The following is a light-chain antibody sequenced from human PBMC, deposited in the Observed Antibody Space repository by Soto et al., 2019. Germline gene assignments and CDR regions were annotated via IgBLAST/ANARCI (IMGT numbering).Light chain of an antibody. CDR3: ETWDSNTWV. CDR2: LEGRGGY. Sequence: QPVLTQSSSASASLGSSVKLTCTLSSGHSSYIIAWHQQQPGKAPRYLMNLEGRGGYNKGSGIPDRFSGSSSGPDRYLTISNLRFEDEADYYCETWDSNTWVFGGGTKLTVL. V-gene: IGLV4-60*02. CDR1: SGHSSYI. J-gene: IGLJ3*02.